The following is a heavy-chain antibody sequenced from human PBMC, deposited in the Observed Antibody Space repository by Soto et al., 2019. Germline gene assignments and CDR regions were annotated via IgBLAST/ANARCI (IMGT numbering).Heavy chain of an antibody. CDR2: TRHDGSNT. Sequence: QVQLVESGGGVVQPGRSLRLSCAASGFNFSGYGMHWVRQAPGTGLEWVAITRHDGSNTYYADSVRGRFTISRDNSKNTLYLQMNSLRVEDTAVYYCARDGVGATTYFGYFDYWGQGTPITVSS. CDR1: GFNFSGYG. V-gene: IGHV3-33*01. CDR3: ARDGVGATTYFGYFDY. J-gene: IGHJ4*02. D-gene: IGHD1-26*01.